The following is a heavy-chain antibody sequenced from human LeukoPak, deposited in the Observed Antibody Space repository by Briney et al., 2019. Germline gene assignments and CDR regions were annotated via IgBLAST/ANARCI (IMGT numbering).Heavy chain of an antibody. CDR1: GGSLSGHY. J-gene: IGHJ4*02. Sequence: SETLSLTCTVGGGSLSGHYWGWIRQPPGKGLELVGHIYYTGTTFYNPSLNSRVTITLDTSRDQFSLRLTSVIAADTAVYYCARFSWGCSAASCYLTNWGQGALVTVSS. V-gene: IGHV4-59*11. CDR2: IYYTGTT. CDR3: ARFSWGCSAASCYLTN. D-gene: IGHD2-2*01.